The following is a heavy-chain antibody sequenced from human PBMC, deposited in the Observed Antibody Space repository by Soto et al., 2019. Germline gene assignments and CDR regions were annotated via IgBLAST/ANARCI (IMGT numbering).Heavy chain of an antibody. CDR1: GGTFSSYA. J-gene: IGHJ4*02. D-gene: IGHD3-22*01. CDR3: ARDKDSSGYYFDY. V-gene: IGHV1-69*13. CDR2: FIPIFGTA. Sequence: ASVKVSCKASGGTFSSYAISWVRQAPGQGLEWMGGFIPIFGTANYAQKFQGRVTITADESTSTAYMELSSLRSEDTAVYYCARDKDSSGYYFDYWGQGTLVTVSS.